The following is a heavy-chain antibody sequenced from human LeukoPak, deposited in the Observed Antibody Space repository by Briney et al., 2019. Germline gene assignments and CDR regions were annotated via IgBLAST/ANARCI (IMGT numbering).Heavy chain of an antibody. J-gene: IGHJ5*02. CDR2: IRSKAYGGTT. CDR3: TRVKRYVPRGASSWFDP. V-gene: IGHV3-49*04. CDR1: GLTLGDYA. D-gene: IGHD1-1*01. Sequence: GESLRLSCTASGLTLGDYAMSWVRQAPGKGLEWVGLIRSKAYGGTTEYAPSVKGRCTIPRADSKSIAYLQMTSLKTEETAVYYCTRVKRYVPRGASSWFDPWGQGTLVTVSS.